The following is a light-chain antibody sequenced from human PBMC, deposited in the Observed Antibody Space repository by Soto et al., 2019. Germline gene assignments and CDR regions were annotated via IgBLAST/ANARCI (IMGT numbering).Light chain of an antibody. CDR2: EVN. J-gene: IGLJ2*01. CDR3: SSYAGSSNLV. Sequence: QSVLTQPPSASGSPGQSVSISCTGTSSDVGGYNYVSWYQQHPGKAPKLMIYEVNQRPSGVPDRFSGSKYDNTASLTVSRLQAEDEADYYCSSYAGSSNLVFGGGTQLTVL. CDR1: SSDVGGYNY. V-gene: IGLV2-8*01.